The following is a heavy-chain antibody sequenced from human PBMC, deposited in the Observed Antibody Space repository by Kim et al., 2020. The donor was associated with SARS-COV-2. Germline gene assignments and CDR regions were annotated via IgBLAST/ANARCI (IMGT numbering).Heavy chain of an antibody. Sequence: SETLSLTCTVSGGSINSSSYYWGWIRQPPGKGLEWIGSFYYSGSTYYNPSLKSRVTISVDTSKNQFSLKLSSVTAAATAVYYCARYSGYDAGYWYFDLWGRGTLVTVSS. CDR3: ARYSGYDAGYWYFDL. V-gene: IGHV4-39*07. CDR1: GGSINSSSYY. J-gene: IGHJ2*01. CDR2: FYYSGST. D-gene: IGHD5-12*01.